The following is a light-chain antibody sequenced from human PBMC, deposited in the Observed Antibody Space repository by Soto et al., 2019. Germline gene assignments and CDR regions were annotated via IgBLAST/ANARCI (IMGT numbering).Light chain of an antibody. CDR1: QDIFNY. CDR2: EAS. V-gene: IGKV1-33*01. Sequence: IQMTQSRSSLSASVGDRVTITCQASQDIFNYLNWYQQKPGKAPKLLIYEASTLETGVPSRFSGGGSGTHFTFTISSLQPEDFATYYCQQYIYLPLTFGGGTKVDIK. CDR3: QQYIYLPLT. J-gene: IGKJ4*01.